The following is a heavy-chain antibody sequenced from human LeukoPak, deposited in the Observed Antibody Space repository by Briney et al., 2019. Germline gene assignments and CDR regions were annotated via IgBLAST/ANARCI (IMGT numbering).Heavy chain of an antibody. CDR2: IYHSGST. V-gene: IGHV4-4*02. Sequence: SETLSLTCAVSGGSLSSSNWWSWVRQPPGKGLEWIGEIYHSGSTNYNPSLKSRVTISVDKSKNQFSLKLSSVTAADTAVYYCARHRGRIWIFGVVFDYWGQGTLVTVSS. D-gene: IGHD3-3*01. CDR3: ARHRGRIWIFGVVFDY. CDR1: GGSLSSSNW. J-gene: IGHJ4*02.